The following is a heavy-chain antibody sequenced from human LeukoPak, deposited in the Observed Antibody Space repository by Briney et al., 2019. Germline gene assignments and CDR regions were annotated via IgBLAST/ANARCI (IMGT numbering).Heavy chain of an antibody. CDR2: TSYDGRNK. V-gene: IGHV3-30*18. Sequence: GRSLRLSCAASGFTFSTYGMHWVRQAPGKGLEWVVLTSYDGRNKYYADSVKGRFTISRDNSKNTLYLQMNSLTAEDTAVYYCAKDLIGQSSSWPAHWGQGTLVTVSS. J-gene: IGHJ4*02. CDR3: AKDLIGQSSSWPAH. D-gene: IGHD6-13*01. CDR1: GFTFSTYG.